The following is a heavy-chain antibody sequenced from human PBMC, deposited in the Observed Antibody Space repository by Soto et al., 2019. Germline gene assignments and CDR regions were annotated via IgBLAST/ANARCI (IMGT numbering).Heavy chain of an antibody. J-gene: IGHJ4*02. D-gene: IGHD6-13*01. CDR1: GGSISSSSYY. V-gene: IGHV4-39*01. CDR3: AKGVDSSNWYPGYFDY. Sequence: PSETLSLTCTVSGGSISSSSYYWGWIRQPPGKGLEWIGSLYYSGSTYYNPSLKSRVTISVDTSKNQFSLKLSSVTAADTAVYYCAKGVDSSNWYPGYFDYWGQGPLVTVSS. CDR2: LYYSGST.